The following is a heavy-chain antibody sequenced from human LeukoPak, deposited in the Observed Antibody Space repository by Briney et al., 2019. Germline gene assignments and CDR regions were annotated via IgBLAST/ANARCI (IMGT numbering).Heavy chain of an antibody. V-gene: IGHV3-30*04. D-gene: IGHD6-19*01. J-gene: IGHJ4*02. CDR2: ISYDGSYV. Sequence: PGRSLRLSCAASGFTFSSYAMNWVRQTPGKGLEWVAVISYDGSYVYYADSVKGRFTISRDNSRNTLFLQMNGLRAEDSAMYYCARDSPPVQYSSGWYDYWGQGTLVTVSS. CDR1: GFTFSSYA. CDR3: ARDSPPVQYSSGWYDY.